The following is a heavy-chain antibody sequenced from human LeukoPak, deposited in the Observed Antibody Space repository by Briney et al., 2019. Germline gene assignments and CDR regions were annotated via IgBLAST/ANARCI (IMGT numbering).Heavy chain of an antibody. CDR1: GGSISSYY. CDR3: ARLYDSSGYYYVGLDY. D-gene: IGHD3-22*01. J-gene: IGHJ4*02. Sequence: SETLSLTCTVSGGSISSYYWSWIRQPPGKRLEWIGYIYYSGSTNYNPSLKSRVTISVDTSKNQFSLKLSSVTAADTAVYYCARLYDSSGYYYVGLDYWGQGTLVTVSS. CDR2: IYYSGST. V-gene: IGHV4-59*01.